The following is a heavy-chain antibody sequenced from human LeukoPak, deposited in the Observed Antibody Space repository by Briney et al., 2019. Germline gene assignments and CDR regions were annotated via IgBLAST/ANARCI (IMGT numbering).Heavy chain of an antibody. CDR2: ISSSSSYI. CDR3: ARVGGYCSSTSCYGH. V-gene: IGHV3-21*01. Sequence: GGSLRLSCAASGFTFSSYAMSWVRQAPGKGLEWVSSISSSSSYIYYADSVKGRFTISRDNAKNSLYLQMNSLRAEDTAVYYCARVGGYCSSTSCYGHWGQGTLVTVSS. CDR1: GFTFSSYA. D-gene: IGHD2-2*01. J-gene: IGHJ4*02.